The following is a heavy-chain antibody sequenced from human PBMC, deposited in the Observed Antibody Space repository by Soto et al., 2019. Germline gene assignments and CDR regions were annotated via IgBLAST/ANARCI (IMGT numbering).Heavy chain of an antibody. D-gene: IGHD4-17*01. CDR3: ARDRSPDTTVVTPLTFDY. CDR2: ISYDGSNK. Sequence: GGSLRLSCAASGFTFSSYAMHWVRQAPGKGLEWVAVISYDGSNKYYADSVKGRFTISRDSSKNTLYLQMNSLRAEDTAVYYCARDRSPDTTVVTPLTFDYWGQGTLVTVSS. CDR1: GFTFSSYA. J-gene: IGHJ4*02. V-gene: IGHV3-30-3*01.